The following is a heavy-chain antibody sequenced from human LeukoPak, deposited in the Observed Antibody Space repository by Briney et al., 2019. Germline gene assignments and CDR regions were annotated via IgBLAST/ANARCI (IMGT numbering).Heavy chain of an antibody. V-gene: IGHV1-69-2*01. CDR1: GYTFTDYY. D-gene: IGHD3-9*01. Sequence: ASVKISCKVSGYTFTDYYMHWVQQAPGKGLEWMGLVDPEDGETIYAEKFQGRVTITADTSTDTAYMELSSLRSEDTAVYYCAAAPVTGLFDYWGQGTLVTFSS. CDR2: VDPEDGET. CDR3: AAAPVTGLFDY. J-gene: IGHJ4*02.